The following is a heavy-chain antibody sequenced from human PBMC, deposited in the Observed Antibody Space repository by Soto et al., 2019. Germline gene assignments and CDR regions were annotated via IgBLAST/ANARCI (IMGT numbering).Heavy chain of an antibody. J-gene: IGHJ4*02. CDR3: AKESGAYLYYFDY. CDR1: GFTFSGYG. V-gene: IGHV3-30*18. D-gene: IGHD3-16*01. CDR2: ISYDGSNT. Sequence: QVQLVESGGGVVQPGRSLRLSCAASGFTFSGYGMHWVRQAPGKGLEWVAVISYDGSNTYYADSVKGRFTISRNNSENTLSLQMNSLRAEVTALYYCAKESGAYLYYFDYWGQGTLVTVSS.